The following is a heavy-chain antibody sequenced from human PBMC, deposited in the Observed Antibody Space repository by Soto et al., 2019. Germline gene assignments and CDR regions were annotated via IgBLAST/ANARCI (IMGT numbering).Heavy chain of an antibody. V-gene: IGHV3-48*02. J-gene: IGHJ6*02. CDR2: ISSSSSTI. CDR1: GFTFSSYS. Sequence: EVQLVESGGGLVQPGGSLRLSCAASGFTFSSYSMNWVRQAPGKGLEWVSYISSSSSTIYYADSVKGRFTISRDNAKNSLYLQMNSLRDEDTAVYYCAPDVLRFLASSYYYYGMDVWGQGTTVTVSS. CDR3: APDVLRFLASSYYYYGMDV. D-gene: IGHD3-3*01.